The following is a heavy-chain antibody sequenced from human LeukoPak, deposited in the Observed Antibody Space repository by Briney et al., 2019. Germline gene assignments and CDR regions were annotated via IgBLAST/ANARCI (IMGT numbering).Heavy chain of an antibody. V-gene: IGHV1-18*01. CDR2: ISVYHYNT. Sequence: GSVKVSCKASVYTFTNYAINWVRQAPGQGLEWMGWISVYHYNTKSAQKIQDRVTMTTDTSTNTAYMELRSLRSDDTAMYYCARGQKMVTAIRPLYYMDVWGKGTTVTDSS. CDR1: VYTFTNYA. J-gene: IGHJ6*03. D-gene: IGHD2-21*02. CDR3: ARGQKMVTAIRPLYYMDV.